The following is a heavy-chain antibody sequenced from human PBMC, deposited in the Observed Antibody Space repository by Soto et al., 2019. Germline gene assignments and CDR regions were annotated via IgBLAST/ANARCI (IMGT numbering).Heavy chain of an antibody. CDR3: ARDLGRWLQAYYYYCGMDV. Sequence: QVQLVESGGGVVQPGRSLRLSCAASGFTFSSYGMHWVRQAPGKGLEWVAVIWYDGSNKYYADSVKGRFTISRDNSKNTLYLHMNRLRAEDTAVYYCARDLGRWLQAYYYYCGMDVWGQGTTVTVSS. CDR2: IWYDGSNK. J-gene: IGHJ6*02. V-gene: IGHV3-33*01. CDR1: GFTFSSYG. D-gene: IGHD5-12*01.